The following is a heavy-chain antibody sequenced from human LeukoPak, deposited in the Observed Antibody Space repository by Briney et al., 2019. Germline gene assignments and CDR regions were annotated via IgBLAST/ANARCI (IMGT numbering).Heavy chain of an antibody. V-gene: IGHV3-7*03. Sequence: PGGSLRLSCAASGFPFSRSWMSWVRQPPGKGLEWVANISPDGSTKYHMDSVKGRFTISRDNAKDSLYLEMSRLRDDDTAMYYCATGASGSWDFGGQGTLVTVSS. CDR2: ISPDGSTK. J-gene: IGHJ1*01. CDR3: ATGASGSWDF. D-gene: IGHD6-13*01. CDR1: GFPFSRSW.